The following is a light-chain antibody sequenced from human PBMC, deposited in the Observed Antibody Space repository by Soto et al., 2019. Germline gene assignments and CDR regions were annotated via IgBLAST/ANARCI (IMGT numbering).Light chain of an antibody. J-gene: IGKJ1*01. CDR3: QQHSNSPWT. CDR1: QNISNNY. CDR2: AVS. Sequence: EIVLTQSPGTLTLSPGESAALSCRASQNISNNYLVWYRQKPGQAPRLLIYAVSSRAAGIPDRFSGSGSGTDFALTIARLEPEDSAVYYCQQHSNSPWTFGQGTRVEI. V-gene: IGKV3-20*01.